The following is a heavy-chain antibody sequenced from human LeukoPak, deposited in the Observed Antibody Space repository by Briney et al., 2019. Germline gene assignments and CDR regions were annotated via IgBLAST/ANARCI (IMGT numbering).Heavy chain of an antibody. D-gene: IGHD3-22*01. V-gene: IGHV3-20*04. CDR1: GFTLDDYG. J-gene: IGHJ4*02. CDR3: ARGLYGHYYYDSSGYYSLGY. CDR2: INWNGGST. Sequence: GGSLRLSCAASGFTLDDYGMSWVRQAPGKGLEWVSGINWNGGSTGYADSVKGRFTISRDNSKNSPYMQMNSLRAEDTALYYCARGLYGHYYYDSSGYYSLGYWGQGTLVTVSS.